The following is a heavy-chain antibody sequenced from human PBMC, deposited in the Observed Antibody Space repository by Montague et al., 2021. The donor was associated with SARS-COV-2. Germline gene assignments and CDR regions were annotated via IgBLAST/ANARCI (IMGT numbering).Heavy chain of an antibody. V-gene: IGHV4-34*01. CDR3: AKERVVVRAARTMVACDQ. CDR2: INHSGTA. J-gene: IGHJ3*01. D-gene: IGHD2-2*01. Sequence: SETLSLTCAVYGGSFSVYYWSWLRQSPRNGLEWIAEINHSGTANYNPTLKSRVSISVDMSKYQLTLKLTSVTAADTAMYYCAKERVVVRAARTMVACDQWGQGTMVTVSS. CDR1: GGSFSVYY.